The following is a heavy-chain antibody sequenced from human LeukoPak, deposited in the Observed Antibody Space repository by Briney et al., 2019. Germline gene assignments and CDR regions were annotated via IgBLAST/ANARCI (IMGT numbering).Heavy chain of an antibody. V-gene: IGHV3-30*07. Sequence: GSSLRLSCAASGFTFSSYAMHWVRQAPGKGLEWVAGILYDGSNKYYADSVKGRFTISRDDSKNTLYLQMNSLRAEDTAVYYCARARYCSSTSCYLDYGMDVWGQGTTVTVSS. J-gene: IGHJ6*02. CDR2: ILYDGSNK. D-gene: IGHD2-2*01. CDR1: GFTFSSYA. CDR3: ARARYCSSTSCYLDYGMDV.